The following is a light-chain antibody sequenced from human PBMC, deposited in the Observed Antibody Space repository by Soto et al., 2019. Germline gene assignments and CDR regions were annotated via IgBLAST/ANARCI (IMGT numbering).Light chain of an antibody. CDR2: GNR. J-gene: IGLJ1*01. CDR3: GSYTSVTSSGQVFGSTSGHV. Sequence: QSVLTQPPSVSGSPGQRVTISWTGKSSNLGAAYDVHCYQQLPGAAPKLVIFGNRNRPSGVPERFSGSKSGTSASLAITGLQAEDEADYYCGSYTSVTSSGQVFGSTSGHVFGTGTKVTVL. V-gene: IGLV1-40*01. CDR1: SSNLGAAYD.